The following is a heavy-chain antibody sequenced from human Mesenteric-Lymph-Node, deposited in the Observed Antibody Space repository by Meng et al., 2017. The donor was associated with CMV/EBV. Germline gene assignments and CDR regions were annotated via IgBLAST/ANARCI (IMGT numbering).Heavy chain of an antibody. V-gene: IGHV3-30-3*01. J-gene: IGHJ5*02. CDR3: TRRVVGAGPRDNWFDP. CDR2: ISYDGSNK. D-gene: IGHD2-15*01. CDR1: GFTFSSYA. Sequence: GESLKISCAASGFTFSSYAMHWVRQAPGKGLEWVAVISYDGSNKYYADSVKGRFTISRDDSKNTAYLQMNSLKTEDTAVYYCTRRVVGAGPRDNWFDPWGQGTLVTVSS.